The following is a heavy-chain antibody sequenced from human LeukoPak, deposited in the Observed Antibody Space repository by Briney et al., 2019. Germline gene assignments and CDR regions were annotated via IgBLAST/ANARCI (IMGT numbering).Heavy chain of an antibody. CDR3: ARDRHGDYHY. J-gene: IGHJ4*02. V-gene: IGHV4-61*02. D-gene: IGHD4-17*01. CDR1: GGSISSSSYY. Sequence: SETLSLTCTVSGGSISSSSYYWSWIRQPAGKGLEWIGRIYTSGSTNYNPSLKSRVTISVDTSKNQFSLKLSSVTAADTAVYYCARDRHGDYHYWGQGTLVTVSS. CDR2: IYTSGST.